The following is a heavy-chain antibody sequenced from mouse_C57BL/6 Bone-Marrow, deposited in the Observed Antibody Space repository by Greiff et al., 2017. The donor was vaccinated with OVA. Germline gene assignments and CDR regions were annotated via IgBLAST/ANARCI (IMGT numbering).Heavy chain of an antibody. CDR1: GFTFSSYG. D-gene: IGHD1-1*01. J-gene: IGHJ2*01. Sequence: EVKVVESGGDLVKPGGSLKLSCAASGFTFSSYGMSWVRQTPDKRLEWVATISSGGSYTYYPDSVKGRFTISRDNAKNTLYLQMSSLKSEDTAMYYCARLCITTVVATDWGQGTTLTVSS. CDR3: ARLCITTVVATD. CDR2: ISSGGSYT. V-gene: IGHV5-6*01.